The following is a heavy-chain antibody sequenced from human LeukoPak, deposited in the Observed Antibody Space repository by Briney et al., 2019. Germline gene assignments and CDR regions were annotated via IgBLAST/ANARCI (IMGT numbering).Heavy chain of an antibody. Sequence: ASVKVSCKASGGTFSSYAISWVRQAPGQGLEWMGGIIPICGTANYAQKFQGRVTITADESTSTAYMELSSLRSEDTAVYYCARGEGSGSYYHVGSYYYXMDVXGKGTTVTIX. V-gene: IGHV1-69*13. CDR2: IIPICGTA. CDR1: GGTFSSYA. J-gene: IGHJ6*03. D-gene: IGHD3-10*01. CDR3: ARGEGSGSYYHVGSYYYXMDV.